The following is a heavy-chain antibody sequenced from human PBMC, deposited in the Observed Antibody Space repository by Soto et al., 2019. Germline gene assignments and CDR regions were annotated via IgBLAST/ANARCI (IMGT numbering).Heavy chain of an antibody. CDR3: ARGLRRITMIVVVRGSWFDP. J-gene: IGHJ5*02. CDR1: GGSFSGYY. V-gene: IGHV4-34*01. CDR2: INHSGST. D-gene: IGHD3-22*01. Sequence: QVQLQQWGAGLLKPSETLSLTCAVYGGSFSGYYWSWIRQPPGKGLEWIGEINHSGSTNYNPSLKSRVTIPVDTSKNQFSLKLSSVTAADTAVYYCARGLRRITMIVVVRGSWFDPWGQGTLVTVSS.